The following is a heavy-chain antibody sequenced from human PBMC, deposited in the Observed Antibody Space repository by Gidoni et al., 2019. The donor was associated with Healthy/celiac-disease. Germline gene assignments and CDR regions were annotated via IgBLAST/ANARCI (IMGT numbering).Heavy chain of an antibody. V-gene: IGHV1-69*01. Sequence: QVQLVQSGAEVKKPGSSVKVSCKASGGTCSSYASSGVRQAPGQGLEWMGGIIPIVSTANYAQKFQGRVTITADESTSTAYMELSSLRSEDTAGYYCAREGITGTSGMDVWGQGTTVTVSS. CDR3: AREGITGTSGMDV. J-gene: IGHJ6*02. CDR1: GGTCSSYA. CDR2: IIPIVSTA. D-gene: IGHD1-7*01.